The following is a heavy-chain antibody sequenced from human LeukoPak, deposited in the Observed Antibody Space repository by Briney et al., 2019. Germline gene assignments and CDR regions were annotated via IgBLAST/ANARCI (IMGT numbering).Heavy chain of an antibody. CDR1: GFTFSSYA. Sequence: GGSLRLSCAASGFTFSSYAMSWVRQAPGKGLEWVSAISGSGGSTYYPDSVKGRFTISRDNSKNTLYLQMNSLRAEDTAAYYCAKKRDTYFGGEPLDYWGQGTLVTVSS. D-gene: IGHD2-21*01. V-gene: IGHV3-23*01. J-gene: IGHJ4*02. CDR2: ISGSGGST. CDR3: AKKRDTYFGGEPLDY.